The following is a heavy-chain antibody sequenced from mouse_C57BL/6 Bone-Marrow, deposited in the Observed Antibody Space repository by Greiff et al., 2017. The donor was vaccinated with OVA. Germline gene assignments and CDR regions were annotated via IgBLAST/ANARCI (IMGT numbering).Heavy chain of an antibody. CDR3: AREGDYDLFAY. Sequence: VQLQQSGPVLVKPGASVKMSCKASGYTFTDYYMNWVKQSHGKSLEWIGVINPYNGGTSYNQKFKGKATLTVDKSSSPAYMELNSLTSEDSAVYYCAREGDYDLFAYWGQGTLVTVSA. CDR2: INPYNGGT. CDR1: GYTFTDYY. V-gene: IGHV1-19*01. J-gene: IGHJ3*01. D-gene: IGHD2-4*01.